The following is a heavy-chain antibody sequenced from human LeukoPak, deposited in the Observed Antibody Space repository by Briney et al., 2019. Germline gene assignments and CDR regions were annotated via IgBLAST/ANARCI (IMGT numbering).Heavy chain of an antibody. Sequence: GSSVKVSCKASGGTFSSNAISWVRQAPGQGLEWMGRIIPIFGTANYAQKFQGRVTITTDESTSTAYMELSSLRSEDTAVYYCAWGAMVVTPFDYWGQGTLVTVSS. J-gene: IGHJ4*02. D-gene: IGHD4-23*01. V-gene: IGHV1-69*05. CDR3: AWGAMVVTPFDY. CDR1: GGTFSSNA. CDR2: IIPIFGTA.